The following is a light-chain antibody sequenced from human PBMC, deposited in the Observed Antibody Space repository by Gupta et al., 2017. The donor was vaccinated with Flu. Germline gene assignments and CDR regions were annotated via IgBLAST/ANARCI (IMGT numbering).Light chain of an antibody. CDR3: QQRSNGHPGWT. J-gene: IGKJ1*01. CDR1: QSVSSY. CDR2: DAS. Sequence: EIVLTQSPATLSLSPGERATLSCRARQSVSSYLAWYQKKPGQAPRLLIYDASNRAKGIPARCSGSGAGTDFTLTISSREPEDFEVYYCQQRSNGHPGWTFGQGTKVEIK. V-gene: IGKV3-11*01.